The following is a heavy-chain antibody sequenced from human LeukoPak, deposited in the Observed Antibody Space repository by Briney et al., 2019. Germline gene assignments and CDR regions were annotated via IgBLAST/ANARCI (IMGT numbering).Heavy chain of an antibody. V-gene: IGHV4-39*01. CDR2: IYRSVTT. Sequence: SETLSLTCSVSGDSISSTGRYCFWDWIRQPPGKGLEWIGTIYRSVTTYYTPALKSRVALSVDTSRNQFSLRLTSVTAADTAVYYCARRLGVETYFDYWGQGILVTVSS. J-gene: IGHJ4*02. CDR3: ARRLGVETYFDY. D-gene: IGHD3-10*01. CDR1: GDSISSTGRYCF.